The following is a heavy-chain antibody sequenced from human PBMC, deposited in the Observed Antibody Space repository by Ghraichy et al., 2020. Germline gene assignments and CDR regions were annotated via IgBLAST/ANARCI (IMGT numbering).Heavy chain of an antibody. D-gene: IGHD3-10*01. CDR2: MNPNSGNT. CDR3: ARDGRLWFGDLPRGWFDP. CDR1: GYTFTSYD. V-gene: IGHV1-8*01. Sequence: ASVKVSCKASGYTFTSYDINWVRQATGQGLEWMGWMNPNSGNTGYAQKFQGRVTMTRNNSITTAYMELTSLRSEDTAVYYCARDGRLWFGDLPRGWFDPWGHGTLFTVSS. J-gene: IGHJ5*02.